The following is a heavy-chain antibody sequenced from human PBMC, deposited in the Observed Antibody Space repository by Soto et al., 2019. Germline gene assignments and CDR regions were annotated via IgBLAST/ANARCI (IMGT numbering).Heavy chain of an antibody. CDR1: GFTFSSYG. V-gene: IGHV3-30*18. D-gene: IGHD2-15*01. Sequence: PGGSLRLSCAASGFTFSSYGMHWVRQAPGKGLEWVAVISYDGSNKYYADSVKGRFTISRDNSKNTLYLQMNSLRAEDTAVYYCAKDYSGPWGQGTLVTAPQ. CDR2: ISYDGSNK. J-gene: IGHJ5*02. CDR3: AKDYSGP.